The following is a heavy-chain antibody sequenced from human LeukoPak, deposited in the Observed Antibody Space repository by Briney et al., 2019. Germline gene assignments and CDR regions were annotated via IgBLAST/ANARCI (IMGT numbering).Heavy chain of an antibody. J-gene: IGHJ4*02. CDR1: GGSISSSSYY. V-gene: IGHV4-39*07. CDR3: ARGRYSQYFDY. Sequence: PSETLSLTCTVSGGSISSSSYYWGWIRQPPGKGLEWIGEINHSGGTYYSPSLKSRVTLSVDTSKNRFSLKMNSVTAADTAVYYCARGRYSQYFDYWGQGTLVTVSS. D-gene: IGHD5-18*01. CDR2: INHSGGT.